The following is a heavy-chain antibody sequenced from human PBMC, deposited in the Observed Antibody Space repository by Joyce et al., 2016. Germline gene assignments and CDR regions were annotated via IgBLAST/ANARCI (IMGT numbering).Heavy chain of an antibody. CDR2: VHRRGTS. CDR1: GGSIDDSSAY. V-gene: IGHV4-39*01. Sequence: QLQLKESGPGLVKPSETLSLTCTVSGGSIDDSSAYWGWIRQSPGKVLEWIGSVHRRGTSYYSPSLKSRVTVSTELSKNQFSLRLTSVNAAVTAIYYCARQAVTGPEIDFWGQGTLVTVS. CDR3: ARQAVTGPEIDF. D-gene: IGHD6-19*01. J-gene: IGHJ4*02.